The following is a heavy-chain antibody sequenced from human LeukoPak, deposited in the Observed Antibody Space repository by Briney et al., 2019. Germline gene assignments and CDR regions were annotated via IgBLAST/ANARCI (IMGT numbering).Heavy chain of an antibody. CDR2: ITWSGSTI. CDR3: ARDAGNSGYGMDV. V-gene: IGHV3-48*02. D-gene: IGHD6-19*01. J-gene: IGHJ6*02. Sequence: PGGSLRLSCAASEFALSSHWMTWVRQAPGKGLEWISHITWSGSTIFYADSVKGRFTISRDSAKNSLYLQMSSLRDEDTAVYYCARDAGNSGYGMDVWGQGTTVTVSS. CDR1: EFALSSHW.